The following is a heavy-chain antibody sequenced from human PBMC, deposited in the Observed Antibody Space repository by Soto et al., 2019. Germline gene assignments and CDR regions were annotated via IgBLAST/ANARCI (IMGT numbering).Heavy chain of an antibody. CDR3: AKDLGGYCSRTSCYGGVDY. CDR1: GFTFSSYG. J-gene: IGHJ4*02. D-gene: IGHD2-2*01. V-gene: IGHV3-30*18. Sequence: QVQLVESGGGVVQPGRSLRLSCAASGFTFSSYGMHWVRQAPGKGLEWVAVISYDGSNKYYADSVKGRFTISRDNSKNTLYLQMNSLRAEDTAVYYCAKDLGGYCSRTSCYGGVDYWGQGTLVTVSS. CDR2: ISYDGSNK.